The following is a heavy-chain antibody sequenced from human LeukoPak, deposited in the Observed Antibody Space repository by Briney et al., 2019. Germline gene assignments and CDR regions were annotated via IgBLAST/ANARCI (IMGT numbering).Heavy chain of an antibody. CDR2: INHSGST. J-gene: IGHJ4*02. Sequence: SETLSLTCAVYGGSFSGYYWSWIRQPPGKGLEWIGEINHSGSTNYNPSLKSRVTISVDTSKNQFSLKLSSVTAADTAVYYCARFAAMATYWGQGTLVTVSS. CDR1: GGSFSGYY. CDR3: ARFAAMATY. V-gene: IGHV4-34*01. D-gene: IGHD5-18*01.